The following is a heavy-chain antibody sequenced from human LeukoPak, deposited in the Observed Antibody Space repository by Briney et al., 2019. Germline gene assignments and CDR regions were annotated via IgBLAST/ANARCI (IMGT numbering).Heavy chain of an antibody. Sequence: PGESLKISCQGSGYSFSNYWIVWVRQMSGKGLEWMGIIYPGDYDIKYSPSFQGQVTVSADKSTSTAYLQWSSLKASVTAMYYCARLREPGFHFDYWGQGTLVTVSS. CDR3: ARLREPGFHFDY. CDR1: GYSFSNYW. CDR2: IYPGDYDI. V-gene: IGHV5-51*01. J-gene: IGHJ4*02. D-gene: IGHD1-14*01.